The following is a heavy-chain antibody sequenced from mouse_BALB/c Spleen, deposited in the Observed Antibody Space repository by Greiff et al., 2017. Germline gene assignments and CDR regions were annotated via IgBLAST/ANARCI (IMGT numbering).Heavy chain of an antibody. Sequence: VQLQQSGAELVRPGASVTLSCKASGYTFTDYEMHWVKQTPVHGLEWIGAIDPETGGTAYNQKFKGKATLTADKSSSTAYMELRSLTSEDSAVYYCTGFAMNTTAWFAYWGQGTLVTVSA. CDR2: IDPETGGT. D-gene: IGHD2-4*01. J-gene: IGHJ3*01. CDR1: GYTFTDYE. CDR3: TGFAMNTTAWFAY. V-gene: IGHV1-15*01.